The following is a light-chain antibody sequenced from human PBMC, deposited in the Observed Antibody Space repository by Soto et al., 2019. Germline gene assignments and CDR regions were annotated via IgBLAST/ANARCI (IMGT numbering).Light chain of an antibody. Sequence: QSALTQPRSVSGSPGQSVTISCTGTSSDVGGYNYVSWYQHHPGKAPKLMIYDVSKRPSGVTDRFSGSKSGNTASLTISGLPAEDEADYYCCSYAGSSTWVFGGGTKVTVL. CDR3: CSYAGSSTWV. J-gene: IGLJ3*02. V-gene: IGLV2-11*01. CDR2: DVS. CDR1: SSDVGGYNY.